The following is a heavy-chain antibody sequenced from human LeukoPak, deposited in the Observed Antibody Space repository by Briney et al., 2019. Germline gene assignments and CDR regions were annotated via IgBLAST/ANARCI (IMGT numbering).Heavy chain of an antibody. CDR2: IYYSGST. J-gene: IGHJ3*02. V-gene: IGHV4-39*01. CDR1: GGSISSSSYY. CDR3: ARVHYYDSSGYYFDAFDI. Sequence: SETLSLTCTVSGGSISSSSYYWGWIRQPPGKGLEWIGSIYYSGSTYYNPSLKSRVTISVDTSKNQFSLKLSSVTAADTAVYYCARVHYYDSSGYYFDAFDIWGQGTMVTVSS. D-gene: IGHD3-22*01.